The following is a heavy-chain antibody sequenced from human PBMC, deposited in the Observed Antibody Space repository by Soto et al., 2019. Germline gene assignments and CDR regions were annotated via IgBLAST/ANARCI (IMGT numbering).Heavy chain of an antibody. J-gene: IGHJ4*02. V-gene: IGHV4-59*11. CDR3: ATRFYTSGVFFDY. CDR2: IYNGRRT. Sequence: SETLTLTCTLSRKSFSDHYYVWIRQSPGKGLEYIEYIYNGRRTNYNPSLTSRVIISVDTSKNQFSLKLTSVTAAVTAVYSCATRFYTSGVFFDYWGQGTPGTVAS. CDR1: RKSFSDHY. D-gene: IGHD2-2*02.